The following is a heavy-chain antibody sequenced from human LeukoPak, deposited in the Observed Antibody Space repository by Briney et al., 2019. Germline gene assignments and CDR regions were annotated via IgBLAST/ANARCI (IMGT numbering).Heavy chain of an antibody. CDR2: INTDGSTT. V-gene: IGHV3-74*01. CDR3: ARVNTGNWYFDL. J-gene: IGHJ2*01. Sequence: PGGSLRLSCAASGFTFSRYWMHWVRQAPGKGLVWVSRINTDGSTTSYADSVRGRFTISRDNAENTVYLRMNSLGAEDTALYFCARVNTGNWYFDLWGRGTLVTVSS. CDR1: GFTFSRYW. D-gene: IGHD3-10*01.